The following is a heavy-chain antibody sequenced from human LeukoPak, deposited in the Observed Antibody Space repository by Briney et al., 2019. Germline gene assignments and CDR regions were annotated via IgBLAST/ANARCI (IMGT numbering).Heavy chain of an antibody. J-gene: IGHJ5*02. D-gene: IGHD6-6*01. CDR1: GGSISSSSYY. Sequence: SETLSLTCTVSGGSISSSSYYWGWIRQPPGKGLEWIGSIYYSGSTYYNPSLKSRVTISVDTSKNQFSLKLSSVTAADTAVYYCARILEYSSSSGWFDPWGQGTLVTVSS. CDR3: ARILEYSSSSGWFDP. CDR2: IYYSGST. V-gene: IGHV4-39*01.